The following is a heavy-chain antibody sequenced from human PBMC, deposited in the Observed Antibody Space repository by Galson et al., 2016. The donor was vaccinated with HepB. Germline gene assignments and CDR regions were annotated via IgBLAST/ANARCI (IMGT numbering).Heavy chain of an antibody. CDR2: IRSKTYGGTT. CDR3: TRGGYSSSWFDNINAFDV. J-gene: IGHJ3*01. V-gene: IGHV3-49*04. D-gene: IGHD6-13*01. CDR1: GFTLGDYP. Sequence: SLRLSCAGSGFTLGDYPMSWVRQAPGKGLEWVAFIRSKTYGGTTEYAASVKGRFTISRDDSKSIAYLQTNSLKTEDTAVYHCTRGGYSSSWFDNINAFDVWGQGTMVTVSS.